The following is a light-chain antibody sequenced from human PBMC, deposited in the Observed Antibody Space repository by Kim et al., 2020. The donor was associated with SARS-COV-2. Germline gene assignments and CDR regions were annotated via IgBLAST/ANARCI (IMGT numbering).Light chain of an antibody. V-gene: IGLV6-57*01. Sequence: GTTGTISCTRSSGSIASNYVQWYQQRPGSSPTTVIYEDNQRPSGVPDRFSGSIDSSSNSASLTISGLKTEDEADYYCQSYDSSNWVFGGGTQLTVL. CDR2: EDN. J-gene: IGLJ3*02. CDR3: QSYDSSNWV. CDR1: SGSIASNY.